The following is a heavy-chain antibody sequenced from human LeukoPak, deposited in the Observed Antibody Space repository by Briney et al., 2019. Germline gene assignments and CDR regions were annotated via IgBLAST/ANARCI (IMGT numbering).Heavy chain of an antibody. V-gene: IGHV3-21*01. J-gene: IGHJ2*01. CDR3: ARAPYSSGWYFDL. CDR1: GFTFSSYG. D-gene: IGHD6-19*01. Sequence: GGTLRLSCAASGFTFSSYGMSWVRQAPGKGLEWVSSISSSSSYIYYADSVKGRFTISRDNAKNSLYLQMNSLRAEDTAVYYCARAPYSSGWYFDLWGRGTLVTVSS. CDR2: ISSSSSYI.